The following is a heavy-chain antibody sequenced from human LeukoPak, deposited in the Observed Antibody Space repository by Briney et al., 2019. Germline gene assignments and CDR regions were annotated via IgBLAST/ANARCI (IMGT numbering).Heavy chain of an antibody. CDR2: VYYSGST. D-gene: IGHD6-19*01. V-gene: IGHV4-59*01. CDR3: ARDRSSGWQGVFDI. CDR1: GGSISSYY. J-gene: IGHJ3*02. Sequence: SETQSLTCTVSGGSISSYYCSWIRQPPGKGLEWIGYVYYSGSTNYNPSLKSRVTISVDTSKNQFSLKLSSVTAADTAVYYCARDRSSGWQGVFDIWGQGIMVTVSS.